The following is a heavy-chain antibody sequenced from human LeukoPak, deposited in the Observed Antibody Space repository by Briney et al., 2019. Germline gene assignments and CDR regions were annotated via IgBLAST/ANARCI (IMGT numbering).Heavy chain of an antibody. CDR2: ISYDGSNK. V-gene: IGHV3-30*18. D-gene: IGHD3-3*01. Sequence: GRSLRLSCAASGFTFSSYGMHWVRQAPGKGLEWVAVISYDGSNKYYADSVKGRFTISRDNSKNTLYLQMNSLRAEDTAVYYCAKEKSIRFLEWLSNYFDYWGQGTLVTVSS. J-gene: IGHJ4*02. CDR1: GFTFSSYG. CDR3: AKEKSIRFLEWLSNYFDY.